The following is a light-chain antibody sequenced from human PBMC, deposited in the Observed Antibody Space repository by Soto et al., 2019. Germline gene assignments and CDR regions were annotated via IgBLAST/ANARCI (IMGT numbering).Light chain of an antibody. CDR3: QQRSSWPLT. V-gene: IGKV3-11*01. CDR2: EVS. J-gene: IGKJ4*01. CDR1: QSVRKY. Sequence: EIVLTQSPATLSLSPGERATLSCRASQSVRKYLTWYQQKPGQAPRRLIYEVSNRATGIPARFSGSGSETDCTLTISSLEPEDFAVYYCQQRSSWPLTFGGGTKVEIK.